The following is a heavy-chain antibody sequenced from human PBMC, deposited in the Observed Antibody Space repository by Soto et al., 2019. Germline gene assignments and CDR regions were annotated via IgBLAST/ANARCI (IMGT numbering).Heavy chain of an antibody. CDR1: GFTFSSYG. D-gene: IGHD2-2*01. CDR2: IWYDGSNK. V-gene: IGHV3-33*01. J-gene: IGHJ6*03. CDR3: ARGAGSTSWSLAGEGYYMDV. Sequence: QVQLVESGGGVVQPGRSLRLSCAASGFTFSSYGMHWVRQAPGKGLEWVAVIWYDGSNKYYADSVKGRFTISRDNSKNTLYLQMNGLRAEDTAVYYCARGAGSTSWSLAGEGYYMDVWGKGTTVTVSS.